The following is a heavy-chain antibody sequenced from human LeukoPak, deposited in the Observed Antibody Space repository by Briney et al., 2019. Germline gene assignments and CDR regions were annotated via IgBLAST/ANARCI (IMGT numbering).Heavy chain of an antibody. CDR3: ASGYSSGWYPPNYYYYSMDV. CDR1: GGTFSSYA. J-gene: IGHJ6*02. V-gene: IGHV1-69*13. Sequence: SVKVSCKASGGTFSSYAISWVRQAPGQGLEWMGGIIPIFGTANYAQKFQGRVTITADESTSTAYMELSSLRSEDTAVYYCASGYSSGWYPPNYYYYSMDVWGQGTTVTVSS. D-gene: IGHD6-19*01. CDR2: IIPIFGTA.